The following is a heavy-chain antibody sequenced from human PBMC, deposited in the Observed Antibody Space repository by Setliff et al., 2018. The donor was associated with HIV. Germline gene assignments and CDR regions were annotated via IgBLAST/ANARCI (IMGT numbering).Heavy chain of an antibody. CDR2: ITGSGGTI. D-gene: IGHD4-17*01. CDR1: GFSFRSYA. V-gene: IGHV3-23*01. CDR3: AKDPNGDYVGAFDS. J-gene: IGHJ3*01. Sequence: GESLKISCVASGFSFRSYAMTWVRQAPGKGLEWVSVITGSGGTIYQTDSVRGRFTVSRDNSKNTLYLQMNNVRVEDTAVYYCAKDPNGDYVGAFDSWGPGTMVTVSS.